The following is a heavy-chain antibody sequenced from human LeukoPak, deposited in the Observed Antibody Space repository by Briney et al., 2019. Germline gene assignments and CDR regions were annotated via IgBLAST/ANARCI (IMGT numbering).Heavy chain of an antibody. CDR3: TTYYYVGYFDS. V-gene: IGHV3-15*01. CDR1: GFTFSKAW. CDR2: IKTKTEGETR. J-gene: IGHJ4*02. Sequence: GGSLRLSCAASGFTFSKAWMSWVRQALGKGLERVDRIKTKTEGETRDYAAPVQGRFTISRDDSKNTLSLQMNSLKTEDTAVYYCTTYYYVGYFDSWGQGTLVTVSS. D-gene: IGHD3-10*02.